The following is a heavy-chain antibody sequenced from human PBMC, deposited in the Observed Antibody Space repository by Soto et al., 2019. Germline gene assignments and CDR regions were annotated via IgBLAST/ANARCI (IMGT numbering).Heavy chain of an antibody. CDR1: GGSFSGYY. J-gene: IGHJ6*02. D-gene: IGHD6-6*01. V-gene: IGHV4-34*01. CDR2: INHSGST. Sequence: SETLSLTCAVYGGSFSGYYWSWIRQPPGKGPEWIGEINHSGSTNYNPSLKSRVTISVDTSKNQFSLKLSSVTAADTAVYYCARGGTGEYSSLGRRMDVWGQGTTVTVSS. CDR3: ARGGTGEYSSLGRRMDV.